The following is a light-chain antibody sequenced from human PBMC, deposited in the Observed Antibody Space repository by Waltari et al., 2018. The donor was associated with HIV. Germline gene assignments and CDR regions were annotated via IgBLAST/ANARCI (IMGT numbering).Light chain of an antibody. CDR1: NIGMKT. CDR3: QVWEPTSDHVV. CDR2: DDG. Sequence: SYVLTQETSVSVAPGKTARITCVGNNIGMKTVHWYQRKPGQAPGRGMYDDGNRPSGIPERFSGSNSGNTATLTINRVEVGDEADYYCQVWEPTSDHVVFGGGSRLIVL. V-gene: IGLV3-21*03. J-gene: IGLJ2*01.